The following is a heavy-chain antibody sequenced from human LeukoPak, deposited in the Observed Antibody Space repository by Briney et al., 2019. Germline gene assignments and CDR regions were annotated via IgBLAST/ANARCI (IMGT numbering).Heavy chain of an antibody. CDR2: IKQDGSEK. CDR1: GFTFSSYG. Sequence: GGSLRLSCAASGFTFSSYGMSWVRQAPGKGLEWVADIKQDGSEKYYVDSVKGRFTISRDNAKNSLYLQMNSLRAEDTAVYYCASGAFLSSSWYQGAFDIWGQGTMVTVSS. CDR3: ASGAFLSSSWYQGAFDI. D-gene: IGHD6-13*01. J-gene: IGHJ3*02. V-gene: IGHV3-7*01.